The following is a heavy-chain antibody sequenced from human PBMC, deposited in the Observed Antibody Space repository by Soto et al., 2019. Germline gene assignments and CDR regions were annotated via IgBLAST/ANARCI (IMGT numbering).Heavy chain of an antibody. Sequence: SETLSLTCNVSGGSITGYHWSWIRQPPGKGLEWIGYISNSGSTNYNPSLKSRVTISVDTSKNQFSLKLSSVTAADTAVYYCARVWGGAFDIWGQGTMVTVSS. D-gene: IGHD3-10*01. CDR1: GGSITGYH. J-gene: IGHJ3*02. CDR2: ISNSGST. CDR3: ARVWGGAFDI. V-gene: IGHV4-59*01.